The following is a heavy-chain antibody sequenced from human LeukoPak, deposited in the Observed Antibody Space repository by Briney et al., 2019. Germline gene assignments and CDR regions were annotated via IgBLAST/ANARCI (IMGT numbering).Heavy chain of an antibody. CDR2: ISSSSSYI. J-gene: IGHJ6*03. Sequence: GGSLRLSCAASGFTFSSYSMNWVRQAPGKGLEWVSSISSSSSYIYYADSAKGRFTISRDNAKNSLYLQMNSLRAEDTAVYYCARAGTSIAAAGTFYYYYMDVWGKGTTVTVSS. V-gene: IGHV3-21*01. CDR3: ARAGTSIAAAGTFYYYYMDV. D-gene: IGHD6-13*01. CDR1: GFTFSSYS.